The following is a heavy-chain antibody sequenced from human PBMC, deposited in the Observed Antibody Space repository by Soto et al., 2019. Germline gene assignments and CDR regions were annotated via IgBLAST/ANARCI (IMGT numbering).Heavy chain of an antibody. CDR2: ISGSGGST. D-gene: IGHD5-12*01. CDR1: GFTFSSYA. Sequence: PGGSLRLSCAASGFTFSSYAMSWVRQAPGKGLEWVSAISGSGGSTYYADSVKGRFTISRDNYKNSLFLQINGLRAEDTAVYYCARHRRDGYNYNTFDVWGQGTMVTVSS. J-gene: IGHJ3*01. CDR3: ARHRRDGYNYNTFDV. V-gene: IGHV3-23*01.